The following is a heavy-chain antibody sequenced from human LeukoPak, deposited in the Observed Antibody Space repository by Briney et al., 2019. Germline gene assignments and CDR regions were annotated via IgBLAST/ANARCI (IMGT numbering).Heavy chain of an antibody. CDR2: ISYDGSNK. V-gene: IGHV3-30-3*01. CDR1: GFTFSSYA. D-gene: IGHD5-18*01. Sequence: PGGSLRLSCAASGFTFSSYAMHWVRQAPGKGLEWVAVISYDGSNKYYADSVKGRFTISRDNSKNTLYLQMNSLRAEDTAVYYCARAPDTAMADYWGQGTLVTVSS. J-gene: IGHJ4*02. CDR3: ARAPDTAMADY.